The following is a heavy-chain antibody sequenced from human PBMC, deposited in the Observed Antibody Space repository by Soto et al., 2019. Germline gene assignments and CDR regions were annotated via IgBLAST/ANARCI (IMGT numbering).Heavy chain of an antibody. D-gene: IGHD6-6*01. CDR1: GFTFSNYG. CDR2: IGSRISTI. CDR3: ARGGAARPDY. V-gene: IGHV3-48*02. Sequence: EVQLVESGGGLVQPVGSLRLSCAASGFTFSNYGMNWVRQAPGKRLAWVSYIGSRISTIEYADSVKGRFTISRDNAKNSLYLQMNSLRDEDTAVYYCARGGAARPDYWGQGTLVTVSS. J-gene: IGHJ4*02.